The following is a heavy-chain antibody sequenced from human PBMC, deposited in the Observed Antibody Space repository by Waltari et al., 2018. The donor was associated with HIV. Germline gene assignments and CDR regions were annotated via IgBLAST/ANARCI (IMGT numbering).Heavy chain of an antibody. CDR2: IIPVFGVA. CDR3: ARDVPEYDTSDQSLMEAPPPPRYDP. J-gene: IGHJ5*01. CDR1: RDTFNSHR. Sequence: QVQLVQSGAEVKKPGSSVKVSCKTSRDTFNSHRISWVRQAHGLGFEWMGGIIPVFGVANYAQRFKDRVTITADESLNVVYMEMRSLRSDDTAVYYCARDVPEYDTSDQSLMEAPPPPRYDPWGQGTPVIVSS. D-gene: IGHD3-22*01. V-gene: IGHV1-69*01.